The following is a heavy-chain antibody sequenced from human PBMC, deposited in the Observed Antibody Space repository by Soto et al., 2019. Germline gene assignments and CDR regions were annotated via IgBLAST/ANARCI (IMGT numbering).Heavy chain of an antibody. J-gene: IGHJ4*02. CDR3: ATDYYDFWSGPQDY. CDR1: GYTFTSYG. D-gene: IGHD3-3*01. Sequence: GASVKVSCKASGYTFTSYGISWVRQAPGQGLEWMGWINPYNGKTNYAQKLQGRVTMTTDTSTNTAYMELSSLRSEDTAVYYCATDYYDFWSGPQDYWGQGTLVTVSS. CDR2: INPYNGKT. V-gene: IGHV1-18*01.